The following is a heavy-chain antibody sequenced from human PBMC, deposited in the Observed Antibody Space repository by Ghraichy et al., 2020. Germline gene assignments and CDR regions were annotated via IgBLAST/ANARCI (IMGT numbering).Heavy chain of an antibody. CDR1: GFTFSSYW. D-gene: IGHD6-19*01. J-gene: IGHJ4*02. V-gene: IGHV3-7*01. CDR2: IKQDGSEK. Sequence: GGSLRLSCAASGFTFSSYWMSWVRQAPGKGLEWVANIKQDGSEKYYLDSVKGRFTISRDNAKNSLYLQMNSLRAEDTAVYYCARAEYSSGWYADYWGQGTLVTVSP. CDR3: ARAEYSSGWYADY.